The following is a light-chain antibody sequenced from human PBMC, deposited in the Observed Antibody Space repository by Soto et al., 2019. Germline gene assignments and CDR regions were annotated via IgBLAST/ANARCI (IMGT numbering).Light chain of an antibody. CDR2: DGA. V-gene: IGKV1-5*01. Sequence: DIQMTQSPSTLSASFGDRVTMTCRASQSIGSWLAWYQHKPGRAPKLLIFDGARLESGVPSRFSGSGSGTEFTFTISSLQPEDFATYYCQQYNKFSPTFXQGTKVDIK. J-gene: IGKJ1*01. CDR1: QSIGSW. CDR3: QQYNKFSPT.